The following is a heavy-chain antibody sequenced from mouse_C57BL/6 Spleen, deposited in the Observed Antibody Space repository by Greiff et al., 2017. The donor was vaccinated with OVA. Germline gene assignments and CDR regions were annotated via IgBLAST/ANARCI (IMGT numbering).Heavy chain of an antibody. CDR2: LYPSDSET. D-gene: IGHD4-1*01. J-gene: IGHJ2*01. V-gene: IGHV1-61*01. Sequence: QVQLQQPGAELVRPGSSVKLSCKASGYTFTSYWMDWVKQRPGQGLEWIGNLYPSDSETHYNQKFKDKATLTVDKSSSTAYMQLSSLTSEDSAVYYCAKLNWDGTHFDYWGQGTTLTVSS. CDR3: AKLNWDGTHFDY. CDR1: GYTFTSYW.